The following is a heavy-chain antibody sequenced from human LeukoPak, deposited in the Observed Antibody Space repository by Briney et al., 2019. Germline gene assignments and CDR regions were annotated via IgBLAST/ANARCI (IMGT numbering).Heavy chain of an antibody. D-gene: IGHD1-26*01. CDR3: ARSPSGSYQDY. J-gene: IGHJ4*02. Sequence: GGSLRLSCAASGFTFSSYAMNWVRQAPGKGLEWVSAISGSGGSTYYADSVKGRFTISRDNSKNTLYLQMNSLRAEDTAVYYCARSPSGSYQDYRGQGTLVTVSS. CDR1: GFTFSSYA. CDR2: ISGSGGST. V-gene: IGHV3-23*01.